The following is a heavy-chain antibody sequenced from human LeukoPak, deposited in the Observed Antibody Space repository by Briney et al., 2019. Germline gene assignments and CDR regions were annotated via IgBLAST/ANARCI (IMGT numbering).Heavy chain of an antibody. Sequence: PGGSLRLSCAASGFTFSSYAMSWVRQAPGKGLGWVAVISYDGSNKYYADSVKGRFTISRDNSKNTLYLQMNSLRAEDTAVYYCARDRYSGYDPYFYYGMDLWGQETTVTVSS. J-gene: IGHJ6*02. CDR3: ARDRYSGYDPYFYYGMDL. D-gene: IGHD5-12*01. CDR2: ISYDGSNK. CDR1: GFTFSSYA. V-gene: IGHV3-30-3*01.